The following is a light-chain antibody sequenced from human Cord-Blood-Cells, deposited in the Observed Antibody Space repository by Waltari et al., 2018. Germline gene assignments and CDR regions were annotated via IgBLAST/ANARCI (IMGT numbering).Light chain of an antibody. J-gene: IGKJ1*01. CDR1: QSVSSSY. V-gene: IGKV3-20*01. Sequence: EIVLTQSPGTLSLSPGERATLSCRASQSVSSSYLAWYQQKPGQAPRLLIDGASSRATGIPDRFSGRXSGTDFTLTISRLEPEDFAVYYCQQYGSSSWTFGQGTKVEIK. CDR3: QQYGSSSWT. CDR2: GAS.